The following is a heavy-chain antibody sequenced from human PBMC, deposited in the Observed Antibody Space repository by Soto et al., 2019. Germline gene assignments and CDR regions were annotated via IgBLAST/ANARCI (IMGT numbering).Heavy chain of an antibody. CDR3: ATMIRGLIHWLDP. Sequence: QVQLVQSGAEVKRPGASVKVSCKASGDTFSNFDFNWVRQATGQGPEWMGWMYPNNGQTAYARTFQGRVTMTWNSSTSTAYMELSSLTSEDMAVYYCATMIRGLIHWLDPCGQGTLVTVSS. D-gene: IGHD3-16*01. J-gene: IGHJ5*02. CDR1: GDTFSNFD. V-gene: IGHV1-8*01. CDR2: MYPNNGQT.